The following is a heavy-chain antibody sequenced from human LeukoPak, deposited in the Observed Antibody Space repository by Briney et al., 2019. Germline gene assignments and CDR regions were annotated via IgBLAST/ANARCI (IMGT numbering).Heavy chain of an antibody. D-gene: IGHD6-13*01. CDR2: IIPILGIA. CDR3: ARAAADNWFDP. V-gene: IGHV1-69*04. J-gene: IGHJ5*02. CDR1: GGTFSSYA. Sequence: SVKVSCKASGGTFSSYAISWVRQAPGQGLVWMGRIIPILGIANYAQKFQGRVTITAGKSTSTAYMELSSLRSEDTAVYYCARAAADNWFDPWGQGTLVTVSS.